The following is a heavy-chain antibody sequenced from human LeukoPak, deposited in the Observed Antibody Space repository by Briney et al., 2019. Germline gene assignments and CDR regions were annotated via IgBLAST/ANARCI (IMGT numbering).Heavy chain of an antibody. Sequence: SETLSLTCTVSGGSISSSSYYWSWIRQPPGKGLEWIGYIYYSGSTNYNPSLKSRVTISVDTSKNQFSLKLSSVTAADTAVYYCARLGDGAGAFDIWGQGTMVTVS. V-gene: IGHV4-61*05. CDR3: ARLGDGAGAFDI. D-gene: IGHD3-3*01. J-gene: IGHJ3*02. CDR2: IYYSGST. CDR1: GGSISSSSYY.